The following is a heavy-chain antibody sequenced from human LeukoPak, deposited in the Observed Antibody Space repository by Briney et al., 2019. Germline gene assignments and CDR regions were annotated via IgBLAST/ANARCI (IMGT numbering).Heavy chain of an antibody. Sequence: GGSLRLSCAASGFTFSTYSMNWVRQAPGKGLEWVSWISSSSSTIYYADSVKGRFTIPRDNAKNSLYLQMNSLRDEDTAVYYCARGGYGGNSITDYWGQGTLVTVSS. D-gene: IGHD4-23*01. J-gene: IGHJ4*02. CDR1: GFTFSTYS. CDR3: ARGGYGGNSITDY. CDR2: ISSSSSTI. V-gene: IGHV3-48*02.